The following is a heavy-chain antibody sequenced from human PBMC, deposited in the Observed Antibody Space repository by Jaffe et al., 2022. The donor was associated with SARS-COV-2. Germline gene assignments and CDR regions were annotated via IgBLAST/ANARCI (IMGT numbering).Heavy chain of an antibody. V-gene: IGHV3-30*04. J-gene: IGHJ4*02. D-gene: IGHD5-12*01. CDR3: ARSGNQYDYEYGDY. Sequence: QVQLVESGGGVVQPGRSLRLSCAASGFTFSSYAMHWVRQAPGKGLEWVAVISYDGSNKYYADSVKGRFTISRDNSKNTLYLQMNSLRAEDTAVYYCARSGNQYDYEYGDYWGQGTLVTVSS. CDR2: ISYDGSNK. CDR1: GFTFSSYA.